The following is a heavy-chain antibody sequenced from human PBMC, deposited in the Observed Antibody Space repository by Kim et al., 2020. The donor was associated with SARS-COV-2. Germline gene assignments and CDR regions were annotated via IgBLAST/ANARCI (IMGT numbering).Heavy chain of an antibody. D-gene: IGHD4-17*01. Sequence: STTYAASVKGRFTMSRDNAKNTLSLQMDSLRAADTAVYYCTRGRPYGEVYWGQGTLVTVSS. CDR2: ST. CDR3: TRGRPYGEVY. V-gene: IGHV3-74*03. J-gene: IGHJ4*02.